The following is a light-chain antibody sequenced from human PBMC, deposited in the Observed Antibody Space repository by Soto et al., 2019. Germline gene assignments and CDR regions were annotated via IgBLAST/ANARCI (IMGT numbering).Light chain of an antibody. Sequence: AIQMIQSPSSLSASVGDRVTITCRASQGIRSELGWYQQKPGKAPNLLIYTASSLQSGVPSRFSGSGSGTDFTLTISSLQPEDFATYYCIQDFSYPLTFGGGTKVDIK. V-gene: IGKV1-6*01. CDR1: QGIRSE. CDR2: TAS. CDR3: IQDFSYPLT. J-gene: IGKJ4*01.